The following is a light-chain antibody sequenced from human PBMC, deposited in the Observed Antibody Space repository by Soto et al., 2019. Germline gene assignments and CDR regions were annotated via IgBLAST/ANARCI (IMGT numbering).Light chain of an antibody. V-gene: IGKV1-5*03. CDR3: QQYNSYPWT. Sequence: DIQMTQSPSTLSASVGDRVTITCRASQSISSWLAWYQQRPGKAPKLLIHKASNLESGVPSRFSGSGSGTEFTLTISSLQPDDSATYYCQQYNSYPWTFGQGTKWIS. CDR2: KAS. CDR1: QSISSW. J-gene: IGKJ1*01.